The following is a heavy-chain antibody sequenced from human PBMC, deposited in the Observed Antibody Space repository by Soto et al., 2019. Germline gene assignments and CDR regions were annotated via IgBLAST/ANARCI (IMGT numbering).Heavy chain of an antibody. CDR1: GYTFTSYG. V-gene: IGHV1-18*04. CDR2: ISAYNGNT. CDR3: ARDPGDCSGGSCYPYGMDV. J-gene: IGHJ6*02. D-gene: IGHD2-15*01. Sequence: EASVKVSCKASGYTFTSYGISWVRQAPGQGLEWMGWISAYNGNTNYAQKLQGRVTMTTDTSTSTAYMELRSLRSDDTAVYYCARDPGDCSGGSCYPYGMDVWGQGTTVTVS.